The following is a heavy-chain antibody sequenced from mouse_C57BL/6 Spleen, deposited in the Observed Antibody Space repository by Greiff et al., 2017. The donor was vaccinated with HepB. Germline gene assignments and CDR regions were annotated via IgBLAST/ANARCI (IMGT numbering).Heavy chain of an antibody. CDR3: AREIIATTVVAKDY. D-gene: IGHD1-1*01. CDR1: GYAFSSSW. Sequence: QVQLQQSGPELVKPGASVKISCKASGYAFSSSWMNWVKQRPGKGLEWIGRIYPGDGDTNYNGKFKGKATLTADKSSSTAYMQLSSLTSEDSAVYFCAREIIATTVVAKDYWGQGTTLTVSS. J-gene: IGHJ2*01. CDR2: IYPGDGDT. V-gene: IGHV1-82*01.